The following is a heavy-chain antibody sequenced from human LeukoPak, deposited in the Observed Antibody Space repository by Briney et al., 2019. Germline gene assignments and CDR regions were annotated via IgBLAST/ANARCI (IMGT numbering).Heavy chain of an antibody. CDR1: GGSISSYY. CDR2: IYTSGST. J-gene: IGHJ4*02. Sequence: SETLSLTCTVSGGSISSYYWSWIRQPPGKGLEWIGYIYTSGSTNYNPSLKSRVTISVDTSKNQFSLKLSSVTAADKAVYYCARSIMAFDYWGQGTLVTVSS. CDR3: ARSIMAFDY. V-gene: IGHV4-4*09. D-gene: IGHD5-24*01.